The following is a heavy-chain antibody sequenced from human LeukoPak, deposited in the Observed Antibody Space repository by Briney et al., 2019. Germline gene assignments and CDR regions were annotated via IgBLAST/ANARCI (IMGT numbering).Heavy chain of an antibody. J-gene: IGHJ4*02. CDR3: AKGQWELDY. CDR2: ISGRGGST. D-gene: IGHD1-26*01. CDR1: GFTFSSYA. V-gene: IGHV3-23*01. Sequence: GGSLRLSCAASGFTFSSYAMSWVRQAPGKGLEWVSGISGRGGSTYYADSVKGRFTISRDNSKNTLYLQMSSLRAEDTAVYYCAKGQWELDYWGQGTLVTVSS.